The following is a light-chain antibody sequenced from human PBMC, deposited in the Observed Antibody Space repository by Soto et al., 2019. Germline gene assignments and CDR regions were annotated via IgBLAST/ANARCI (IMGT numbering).Light chain of an antibody. CDR1: QSISSY. CDR3: QQANSFPLT. V-gene: IGKV1-39*01. CDR2: AAS. J-gene: IGKJ4*01. Sequence: DIQMTQSPSSLSASVGDRVTVTCRASQSISSYLNWYQQKPGKAPKLLIYAASSLQSGVPSRFSGSGSGTDFTLTISSLQSDDFATYYCQQANSFPLTFGGGTKVDIK.